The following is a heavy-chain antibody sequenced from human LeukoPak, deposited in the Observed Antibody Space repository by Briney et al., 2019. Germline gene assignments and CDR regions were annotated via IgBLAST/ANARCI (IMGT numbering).Heavy chain of an antibody. D-gene: IGHD3-22*01. Sequence: ASVKVSCKASGYTFTGYYMHWVRQAPGQGLEWMGWINPNSGGTNYAQKFQGRVTMTRDTSISTAYMELSRLRSDDTAVYYCATTDPYYYDSSDDAFDIWGQGTMVTVSS. CDR3: ATTDPYYYDSSDDAFDI. CDR2: INPNSGGT. V-gene: IGHV1-2*02. CDR1: GYTFTGYY. J-gene: IGHJ3*02.